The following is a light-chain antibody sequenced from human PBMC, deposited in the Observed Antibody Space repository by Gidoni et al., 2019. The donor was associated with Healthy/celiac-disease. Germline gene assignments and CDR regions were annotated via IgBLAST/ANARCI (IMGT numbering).Light chain of an antibody. Sequence: EIVLTQSPDFHSVTPKEKVTSTCRASQSIGSSLHWYQQKPDHSPKLLIKYASQSFPGDPSRFSGRGSGTDFPLTINSLEAEDAATYYCHQSSSLPQTFXQXTKVEIK. CDR3: HQSSSLPQT. CDR2: YAS. CDR1: QSIGSS. V-gene: IGKV6-21*01. J-gene: IGKJ1*01.